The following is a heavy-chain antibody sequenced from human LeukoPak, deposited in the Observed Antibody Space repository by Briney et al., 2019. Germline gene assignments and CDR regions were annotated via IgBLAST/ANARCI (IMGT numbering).Heavy chain of an antibody. V-gene: IGHV6-1*01. Sequence: SQTLSLTCAISGDSVSSNSAAWNWIRQSPSRGLEWLGRTYYRSKWYSDYAVSVKSRITINPDTSKNQFSLQLNSVTPEDTAVYYCARADGSSWPAKSRGYYYYGMDVWGQGTTVTVSS. CDR1: GDSVSSNSAA. D-gene: IGHD6-13*01. CDR3: ARADGSSWPAKSRGYYYYGMDV. CDR2: TYYRSKWYS. J-gene: IGHJ6*02.